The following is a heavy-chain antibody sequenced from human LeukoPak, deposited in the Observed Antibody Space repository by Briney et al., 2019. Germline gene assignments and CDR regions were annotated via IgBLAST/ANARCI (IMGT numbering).Heavy chain of an antibody. D-gene: IGHD3-3*01. CDR3: ASYDFWSGYYYDY. Sequence: PSETLSLTCTVSGGSISSYYGSWIRQPPGKGLEGSGYIYYSGWTNYNPSLKGRVTISVDTSKNQFSLKLSSVTAADTAVYYCASYDFWSGYYYDYWGQGTLVTVSS. J-gene: IGHJ4*02. V-gene: IGHV4-59*01. CDR1: GGSISSYY. CDR2: IYYSGWT.